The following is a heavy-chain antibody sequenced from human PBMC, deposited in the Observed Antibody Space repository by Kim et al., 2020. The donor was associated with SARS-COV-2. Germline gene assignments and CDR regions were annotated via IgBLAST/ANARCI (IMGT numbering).Heavy chain of an antibody. CDR2: IYSGGST. D-gene: IGHD5-18*01. V-gene: IGHV3-53*04. CDR3: ARDNTAIDDWYGMDV. J-gene: IGHJ6*02. CDR1: GFTVSSNY. Sequence: GGSLRLSCAASGFTVSSNYMSWVRQAPGKGLEWVSVIYSGGSTYYADSVKGRFTISRHNSKNTLYLQMNSLRAEDTAVYYCARDNTAIDDWYGMDVWGQGTTVTVSS.